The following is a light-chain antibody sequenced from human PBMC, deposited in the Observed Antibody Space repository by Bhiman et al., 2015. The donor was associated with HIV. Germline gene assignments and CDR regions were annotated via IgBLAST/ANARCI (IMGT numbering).Light chain of an antibody. CDR3: SSYTSSSTVV. CDR2: DVS. Sequence: QSALTQPASVSGSPGQSITISCTGISSDVGGYNYVSWYQQYPGKAPKLMIYDVSKRPSGVSNRFFGSKSGNSASLTVSGLQAEDEGVYHCSSYTSSSTVVFGGGTTLTVL. J-gene: IGLJ3*02. V-gene: IGLV2-14*03. CDR1: SSDVGGYNY.